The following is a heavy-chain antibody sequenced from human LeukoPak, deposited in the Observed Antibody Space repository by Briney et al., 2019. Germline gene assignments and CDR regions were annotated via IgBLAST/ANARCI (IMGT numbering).Heavy chain of an antibody. Sequence: PGGSLRLSCTGSGLTFSNYAMHWGRQAPGKGLEWVAVISYDGSRKDYTDSVKGRFTISRDNPKNTLYLQMNSLRAEDTAVYFCATAPLYSNSWYFRGYFDDWGQGTLVTVSS. CDR3: ATAPLYSNSWYFRGYFDD. CDR1: GLTFSNYA. V-gene: IGHV3-30*04. CDR2: ISYDGSRK. D-gene: IGHD6-13*01. J-gene: IGHJ4*02.